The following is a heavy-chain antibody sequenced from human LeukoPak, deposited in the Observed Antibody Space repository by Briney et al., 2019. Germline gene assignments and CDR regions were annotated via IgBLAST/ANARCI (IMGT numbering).Heavy chain of an antibody. Sequence: PSETLSLTCAVYGGSFSGYYWSWIRQPPGKGLEWIGEINHSGSTNYNPSLKSRVTISVDTSKNQFSLQLNSVTPEDTAVYYCARVPIIAVADLAHWYFDLWGRGTLVSVS. CDR3: ARVPIIAVADLAHWYFDL. V-gene: IGHV4-34*01. D-gene: IGHD6-19*01. CDR2: INHSGST. J-gene: IGHJ2*01. CDR1: GGSFSGYY.